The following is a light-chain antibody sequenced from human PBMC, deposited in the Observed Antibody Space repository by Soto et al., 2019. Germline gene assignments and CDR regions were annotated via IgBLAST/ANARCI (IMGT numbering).Light chain of an antibody. Sequence: QSVLTQPASVSGSPGQSITISCTGTSSDVGGYNYVSWYLQHPGKAPKLMIYDVSNRPSGVSNRFSGSKSGNTASLTISGLQAEDEADYYCSSYTSRSSSTYVFGTGTKVTVL. V-gene: IGLV2-14*01. CDR2: DVS. CDR3: SSYTSRSSSTYV. CDR1: SSDVGGYNY. J-gene: IGLJ1*01.